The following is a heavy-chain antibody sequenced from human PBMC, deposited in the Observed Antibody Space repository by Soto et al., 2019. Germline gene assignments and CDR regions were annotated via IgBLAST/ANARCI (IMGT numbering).Heavy chain of an antibody. CDR1: GFTFSSYA. CDR3: AKDLNDDDGGGYYCPY. Sequence: EVQLLESGGGLVQPGGSLRLSCAASGFTFSSYALSWVRQAPGKGLEWVSAISGSGGSTYYADSVKGRFTISGNNSKNSLYLQLNSRRADDTAVYYCAKDLNDDDGGGYYCPYWGRGTLGAVAS. V-gene: IGHV3-23*01. D-gene: IGHD3-22*01. J-gene: IGHJ4*02. CDR2: ISGSGGST.